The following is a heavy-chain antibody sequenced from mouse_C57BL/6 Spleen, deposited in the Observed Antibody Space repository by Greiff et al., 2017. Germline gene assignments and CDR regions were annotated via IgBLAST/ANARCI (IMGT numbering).Heavy chain of an antibody. J-gene: IGHJ4*01. CDR1: GYTFTSYW. V-gene: IGHV1-50*01. CDR2: IDPSDSYT. CDR3: ARWLPPSMDY. Sequence: QVQLQQPGAELVKPGASVKLSCKASGYTFTSYWMQWVKQRPGQGLEWIGEIDPSDSYTNYNQKFKGKATLTVDTSSSTAYMQLSSLTSEDSAVYYCARWLPPSMDYWGQGTSVTVAS. D-gene: IGHD2-2*01.